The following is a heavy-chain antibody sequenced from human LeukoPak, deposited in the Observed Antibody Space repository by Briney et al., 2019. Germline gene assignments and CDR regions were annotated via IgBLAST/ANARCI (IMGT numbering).Heavy chain of an antibody. CDR2: INHSGST. CDR3: ARVLVRNKEQQLPLRLRYRNWFDP. V-gene: IGHV4-34*01. D-gene: IGHD6-13*01. Sequence: KPSETLSLTCAVYGGSFSGYYWSWIRQPPGKGLEWIGEINHSGSTNYNPSLKSRVTISVDTSKNQFSLKLSSVTAADTAVYYCARVLVRNKEQQLPLRLRYRNWFDPWGQGTLVTVSS. CDR1: GGSFSGYY. J-gene: IGHJ5*02.